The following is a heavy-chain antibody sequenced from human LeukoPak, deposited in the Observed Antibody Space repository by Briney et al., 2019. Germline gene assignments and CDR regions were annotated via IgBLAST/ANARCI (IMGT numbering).Heavy chain of an antibody. CDR3: ARPFDTISYFDY. D-gene: IGHD3-10*01. CDR1: GYTFINYG. J-gene: IGHJ4*02. V-gene: IGHV7-4-1*02. Sequence: ASVKVSCKASGYTFINYGLSWVRQAPGQGLQWMGWINTNSGHPTHAQGFTGRFVFSLDTSVSTAYLQINSLKAEDTAVYHCARPFDTISYFDYWGQGTPVTVSS. CDR2: INTNSGHP.